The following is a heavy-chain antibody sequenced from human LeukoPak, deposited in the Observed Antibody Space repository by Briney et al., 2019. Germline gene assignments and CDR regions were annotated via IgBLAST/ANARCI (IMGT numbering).Heavy chain of an antibody. D-gene: IGHD3-22*01. J-gene: IGHJ4*02. V-gene: IGHV3-23*01. Sequence: LGGSLSLFRAACGFIYSRYAMSWVRQARGRGVEWVSAIRGDGSSTYYADSVKGRFTISRDNSKNTLYLQMNSLRAEDTAVYYCASDHSFITARSACLDYWGQGTLVTVSS. CDR3: ASDHSFITARSACLDY. CDR2: IRGDGSST. CDR1: GFIYSRYA.